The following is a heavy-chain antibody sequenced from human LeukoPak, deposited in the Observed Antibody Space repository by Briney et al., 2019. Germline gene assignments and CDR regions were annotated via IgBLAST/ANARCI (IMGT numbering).Heavy chain of an antibody. Sequence: SETLSLTCTVSGVSISSYYWTWIRQPPGKGLEWIGYIYYSGSTNYNPSLKSRVTISVDTSKNQFSLKLSSVTTADTAVYYCARDPEWLGYFDYWGQGTLVTVSS. V-gene: IGHV4-59*01. CDR2: IYYSGST. J-gene: IGHJ4*02. CDR1: GVSISSYY. D-gene: IGHD6-19*01. CDR3: ARDPEWLGYFDY.